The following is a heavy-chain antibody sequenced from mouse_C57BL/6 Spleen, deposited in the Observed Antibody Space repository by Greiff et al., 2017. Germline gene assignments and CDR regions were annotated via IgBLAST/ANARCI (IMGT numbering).Heavy chain of an antibody. Sequence: VQLQQPGAELVKPGASVKLSCKASGYTFTSYWMHWVKQRPGQGLEWIGMIHPNSGSTNYNEKFKSKATLTVDKSSSTAYMQLSSLTSEDSAVYYCATYYGNYVYAMDYWGQGTSVTVSS. CDR1: GYTFTSYW. CDR3: ATYYGNYVYAMDY. CDR2: IHPNSGST. D-gene: IGHD2-10*01. V-gene: IGHV1-64*01. J-gene: IGHJ4*01.